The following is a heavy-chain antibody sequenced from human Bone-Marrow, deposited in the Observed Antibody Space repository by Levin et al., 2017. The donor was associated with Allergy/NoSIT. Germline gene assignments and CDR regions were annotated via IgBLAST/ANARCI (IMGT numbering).Heavy chain of an antibody. D-gene: IGHD5-12*01. CDR3: ARPANTNDYLFEL. J-gene: IGHJ4*02. CDR2: IYPGDSDT. CDR1: GYTFSNFW. V-gene: IGHV5-51*01. Sequence: KHGESLKISCKASGYTFSNFWIGWVRQMPGQGLEWMGIIYPGDSDTKYSPSFQGQVTISADKSIDTAYLHWSSLRASDTGLYYCARPANTNDYLFELWGQGTLVTVSS.